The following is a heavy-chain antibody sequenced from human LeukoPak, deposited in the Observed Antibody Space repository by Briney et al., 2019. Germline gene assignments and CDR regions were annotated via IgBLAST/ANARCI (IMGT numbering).Heavy chain of an antibody. D-gene: IGHD1-20*01. CDR1: GFTFSSYW. CDR3: ARGITGTTRYFDY. J-gene: IGHJ4*02. CDR2: IKQDGSEK. Sequence: GGSLRLSCAASGFTFSSYWMSWVRQAPGKGLEWVANIKQDGSEKYYVDSVKGRFTISRDNAKNSLYLQMNSLRAEDTAVYYCARGITGTTRYFDYWGQGTLVTVSS. V-gene: IGHV3-7*01.